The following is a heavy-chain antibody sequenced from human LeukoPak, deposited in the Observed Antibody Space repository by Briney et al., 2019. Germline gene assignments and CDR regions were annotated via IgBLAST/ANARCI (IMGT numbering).Heavy chain of an antibody. Sequence: PGGSLRLSCAASGFTFKTYGMHWVRQAPGKGLEWVAFIRYDGSNKYYADSVKGRFTISRDNSKNTLYLQMNSLRAEDTAVYYCARDSSGYYLALDAFDIWGQGTMVTVSS. V-gene: IGHV3-30*02. J-gene: IGHJ3*02. CDR2: IRYDGSNK. CDR1: GFTFKTYG. CDR3: ARDSSGYYLALDAFDI. D-gene: IGHD3-22*01.